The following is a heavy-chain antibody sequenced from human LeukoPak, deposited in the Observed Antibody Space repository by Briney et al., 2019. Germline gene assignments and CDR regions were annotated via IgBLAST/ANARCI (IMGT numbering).Heavy chain of an antibody. CDR3: AKGGGEQQLDY. V-gene: IGHV3-23*03. D-gene: IGHD6-13*01. CDR2: IYSGGST. Sequence: PGGSLKLSCAASGFTFSGSAIHWVRQASGKGLEWVSVIYSGGSTYYADSVKGRFTISRDNSKNTLYLQMNSLRAEDTAVYYCAKGGGEQQLDYWGQGTLVTVSS. CDR1: GFTFSGSA. J-gene: IGHJ4*02.